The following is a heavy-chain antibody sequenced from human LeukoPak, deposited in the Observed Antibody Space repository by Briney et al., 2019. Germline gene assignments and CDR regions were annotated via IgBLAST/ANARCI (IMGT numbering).Heavy chain of an antibody. V-gene: IGHV4-30-4*08. J-gene: IGHJ5*02. CDR2: IYYSGST. CDR1: GGSISSYY. CDR3: ARERPSSTGNWFDP. Sequence: SSETLSLTCTVSGGSISSYYWSWIRQPPGKGLEWIGYIYYSGSTYYNPSLKSRVTISVDTSKNHFSLKLSSVTAADTAVYYCARERPSSTGNWFDPWGQGTLVTVSS. D-gene: IGHD2-2*01.